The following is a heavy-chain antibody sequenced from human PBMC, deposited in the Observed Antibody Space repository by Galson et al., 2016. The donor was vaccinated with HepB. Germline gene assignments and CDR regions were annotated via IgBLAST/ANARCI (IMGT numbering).Heavy chain of an antibody. Sequence: SLRLSCAASGFTFSSYSMNWVRQAPGKGLEWVSYITTSGSNIDYGDSVKGRFTISRDNAKNSLYLPMTSLRAEDTAVYYCARDRIVGAKVYSDAFDIWGQGTMVTVSS. D-gene: IGHD1-26*01. V-gene: IGHV3-48*04. CDR3: ARDRIVGAKVYSDAFDI. CDR2: ITTSGSNI. J-gene: IGHJ3*02. CDR1: GFTFSSYS.